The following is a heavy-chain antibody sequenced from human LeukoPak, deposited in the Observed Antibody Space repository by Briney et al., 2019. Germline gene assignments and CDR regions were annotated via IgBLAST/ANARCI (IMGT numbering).Heavy chain of an antibody. CDR2: ISASGVMT. Sequence: GGSLRLSCAASGFTFTNYAMTWVRQAPGKGLEWVSSISASGVMTYYADSVKGRFTVSRDNSKSSLYLQMSSLTAADTAVYYCAKDRSIGTYYTFDHWGQGTLVTVSS. CDR1: GFTFTNYA. D-gene: IGHD1-26*01. J-gene: IGHJ4*02. V-gene: IGHV3-23*01. CDR3: AKDRSIGTYYTFDH.